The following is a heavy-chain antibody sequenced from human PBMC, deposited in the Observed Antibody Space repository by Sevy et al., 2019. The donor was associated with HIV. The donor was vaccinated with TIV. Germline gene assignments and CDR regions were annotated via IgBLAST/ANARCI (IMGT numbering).Heavy chain of an antibody. CDR2: TRNKANSYTT. Sequence: GVSLRLSCAASGFTFSDHYMDWVRQAPGKGLEWVGRTRNKANSYTTEYAASVKGSFTISRDDSKNSLYLKMNSLKTEDTAVYYCIAAAGTGYWGQGTLVTVSS. CDR3: IAAAGTGY. V-gene: IGHV3-72*01. CDR1: GFTFSDHY. J-gene: IGHJ4*02. D-gene: IGHD6-13*01.